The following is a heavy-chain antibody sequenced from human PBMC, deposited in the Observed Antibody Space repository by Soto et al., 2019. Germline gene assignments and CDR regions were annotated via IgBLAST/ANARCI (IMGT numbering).Heavy chain of an antibody. CDR3: ARGASYYYDKHGDYRNWYFDL. Sequence: QAQLVQSGTEVKKPGASVKVSCQASGYTFTNYDIFWMRQATGEGLEWMGWMNPYSNNAGYAEKFQGRVTMTRDTSTSAAYMELSGLTSEVTAVYYCARGASYYYDKHGDYRNWYFDLWGRGTLLRVSS. CDR2: MNPYSNNA. CDR1: GYTFTNYD. J-gene: IGHJ2*01. D-gene: IGHD3-22*01. V-gene: IGHV1-8*01.